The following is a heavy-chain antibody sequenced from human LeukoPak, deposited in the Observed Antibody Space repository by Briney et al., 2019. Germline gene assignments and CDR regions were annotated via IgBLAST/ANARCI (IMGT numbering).Heavy chain of an antibody. CDR3: ALMDV. V-gene: IGHV3-74*01. CDR2: ISSDGSWT. J-gene: IGHJ6*03. CDR1: GFTLSDYW. Sequence: GGSLRLSCGASGFTLSDYWMHWVRQAPGRGLVWVSRISSDGSWTSYADSVKGRFTISRDNAKNTLYLQMNSLRAEDTAVYYCALMDVWGKGTTVTVSS.